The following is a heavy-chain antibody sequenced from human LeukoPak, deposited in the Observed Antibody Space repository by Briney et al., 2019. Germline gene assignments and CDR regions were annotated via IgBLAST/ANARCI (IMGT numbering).Heavy chain of an antibody. D-gene: IGHD2-2*01. V-gene: IGHV3-23*01. CDR3: ANHFACGSTTCPSFDD. J-gene: IGHJ4*02. CDR1: GFTFSTLA. Sequence: GGTLRLSCTASGFTFSTLAMSWVRQAPGKGLEWVSSISSRGDDTSYADSVKGRFTISRDNAKNSLSLQMNNLRVEDTAVYYCANHFACGSTTCPSFDDWGQGTLVTVSS. CDR2: ISSRGDDT.